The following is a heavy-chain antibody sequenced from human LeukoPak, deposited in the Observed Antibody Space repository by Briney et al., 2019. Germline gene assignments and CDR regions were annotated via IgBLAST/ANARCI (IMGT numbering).Heavy chain of an antibody. J-gene: IGHJ4*02. CDR3: ARSAYAYSFDY. V-gene: IGHV3-48*03. CDR2: ISGSGTTI. D-gene: IGHD4-11*01. CDR1: GFTFIDFG. Sequence: PGGSLRLSCAASGFTFIDFGVNWVRQAPGKGLEWVSYISGSGTTIYYADSVRGRFAISRDNVKNSLSLQMNSLRAEDTAVYYCARSAYAYSFDYWGQGTLVSVSS.